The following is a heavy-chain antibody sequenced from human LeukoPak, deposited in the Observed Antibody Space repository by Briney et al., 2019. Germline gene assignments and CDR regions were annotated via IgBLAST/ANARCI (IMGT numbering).Heavy chain of an antibody. J-gene: IGHJ4*02. V-gene: IGHV3-23*01. CDR2: ITGSDDAT. CDR3: AKGPRVNSGYHPDY. CDR1: GFTFSSYA. Sequence: GGSLRLSCAASGFTFSSYAMTWVRQAPGKGLEWVSTITGSDDATYYAGSVKGRFTISRDYSTNTVYLQLNSLRAEDSAMYYCAKGPRVNSGYHPDYWGQGTLVTVSS. D-gene: IGHD3-22*01.